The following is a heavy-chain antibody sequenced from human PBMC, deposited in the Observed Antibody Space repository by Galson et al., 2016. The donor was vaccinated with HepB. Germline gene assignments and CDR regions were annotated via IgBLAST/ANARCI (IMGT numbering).Heavy chain of an antibody. CDR1: GFRFDEYA. CDR2: VRWNSGRL. CDR3: AKDGSYSGNIHGYFDY. D-gene: IGHD1-26*01. J-gene: IGHJ4*02. V-gene: IGHV3-9*01. Sequence: TLRLSCAASGFRFDEYAMHWVRQAPGKGLEWVSGVRWNSGRLGYADSVKGRFTISRDNAKKSLYLQMNSLRAEDTALYYCAKDGSYSGNIHGYFDYWGQGTLVTVSS.